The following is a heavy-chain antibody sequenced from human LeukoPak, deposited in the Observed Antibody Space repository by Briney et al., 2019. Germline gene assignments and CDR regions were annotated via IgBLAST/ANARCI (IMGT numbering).Heavy chain of an antibody. CDR1: GDSVSSNNVA. V-gene: IGHV6-1*01. D-gene: IGHD1-1*01. Sequence: SQTLSLTCAISGDSVSSNNVAWHWIRQSPSRGLEWPGRTYYRSKWYSAYAVSVKGRINISPDTSTNQFSLQLNSVTPEDTAVYFCAREVSGTTLDPWGQGTLVTVSS. CDR3: AREVSGTTLDP. J-gene: IGHJ5*02. CDR2: TYYRSKWYS.